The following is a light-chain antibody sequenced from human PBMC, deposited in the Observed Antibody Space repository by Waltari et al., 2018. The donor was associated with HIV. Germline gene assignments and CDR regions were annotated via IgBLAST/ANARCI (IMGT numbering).Light chain of an antibody. CDR1: TNDVGVDNS. Sequence: QSALTQPASVSGSPGQSVTIPCIGTTNDVGVDNSVSWYQQHPDKAPKLMIYDVTDPPSGISNRFSTSKSGNTASLTISGLQAEDEADYYCSSYTRASTLVFGAGTKVTVL. CDR2: DVT. V-gene: IGLV2-14*03. CDR3: SSYTRASTLV. J-gene: IGLJ1*01.